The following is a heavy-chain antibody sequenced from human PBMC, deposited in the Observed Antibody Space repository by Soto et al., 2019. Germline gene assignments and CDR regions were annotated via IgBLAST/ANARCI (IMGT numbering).Heavy chain of an antibody. CDR3: ATLNSFGSDY. J-gene: IGHJ4*02. CDR2: VYSDGSGP. Sequence: GSLRLSCEASGFTFSNFWMHWVRQAPGKGLVWVSRVYSDGSGPMYADSVKGRFTISRDNAKSTLYLQMNSLRPEDPAVYYCATLNSFGSDYWGRGTLVTVS. CDR1: GFTFSNFW. D-gene: IGHD5-18*01. V-gene: IGHV3-74*03.